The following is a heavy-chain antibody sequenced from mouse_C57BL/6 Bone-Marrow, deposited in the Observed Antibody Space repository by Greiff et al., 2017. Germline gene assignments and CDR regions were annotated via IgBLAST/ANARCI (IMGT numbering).Heavy chain of an antibody. Sequence: QVQLKESGPGLVQPSQSLSITCTVSGFSLTSYGVHWVRQSPGKGLEWLGVIWRGGSTDYNAAFMSRLSITKDNSKSQVFFKMNSLQADDTAIYYCAKNPLYYGTPMDYWGQGTSVTVSS. V-gene: IGHV2-5*01. CDR2: IWRGGST. CDR3: AKNPLYYGTPMDY. CDR1: GFSLTSYG. D-gene: IGHD1-1*01. J-gene: IGHJ4*01.